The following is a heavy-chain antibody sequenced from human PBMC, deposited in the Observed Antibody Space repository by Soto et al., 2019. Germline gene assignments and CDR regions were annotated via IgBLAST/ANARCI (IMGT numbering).Heavy chain of an antibody. CDR2: IYYSGST. Sequence: TVSDGYSRDPGDYCSLKNKHHGKGLERIGYIYYSGSTYYNPSLKSRVTISVDTSKNQFSLKLSSVTAADTAVYYCAPALGPYDSSSYNLAYWRQRPLVTGSS. CDR3: APALGPYDSSSYNLAY. V-gene: IGHV4-31*02. J-gene: IGHJ4*02. D-gene: IGHD3-22*01. CDR1: DGYSRDPGDY.